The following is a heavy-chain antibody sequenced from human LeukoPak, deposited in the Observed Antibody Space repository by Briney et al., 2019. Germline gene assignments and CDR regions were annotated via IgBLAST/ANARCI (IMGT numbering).Heavy chain of an antibody. CDR2: IYYSGST. J-gene: IGHJ4*02. D-gene: IGHD5-24*01. Sequence: PSETLSLTCTVSGGSLSRHYSSWIRQPPGKGLEWIGYIYYSGSTNYNPSLKSRVTISLDTSKNQFSLKLSSVTAADTAVYYRARRGRWLQHLDYWGQGTLVTVSS. CDR1: GGSLSRHY. CDR3: ARRGRWLQHLDY. V-gene: IGHV4-59*11.